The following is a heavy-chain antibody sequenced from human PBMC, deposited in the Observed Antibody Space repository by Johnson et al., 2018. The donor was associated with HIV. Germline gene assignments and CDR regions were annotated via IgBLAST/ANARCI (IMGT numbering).Heavy chain of an antibody. CDR2: ISYDGSNK. J-gene: IGHJ3*02. CDR1: GFTFSSYG. Sequence: QVQLVESGGGVVQPGRSLRLSCVASGFTFSSYGMHWVRQAPGKGLEWVAVISYDGSNKYYADSVKGRFTISRDNAKNSLYRQMNSLIPEDTAAYYCATIAAHGAAFDIWGQWTVVTVSS. V-gene: IGHV3-30*03. CDR3: ATIAAHGAAFDI. D-gene: IGHD6-25*01.